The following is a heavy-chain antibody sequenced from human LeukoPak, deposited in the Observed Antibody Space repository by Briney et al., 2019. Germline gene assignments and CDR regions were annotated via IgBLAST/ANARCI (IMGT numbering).Heavy chain of an antibody. Sequence: GGSLRLSCAASGFTVSSNYMSWVRQAPGKGLEWVSVIYSGGSTYYADSVKGRFTISRDNSKNTLYLQMNSLRAEDTAVYYCARTYSSSWGIIDYWGQGTLVTVSS. CDR2: IYSGGST. V-gene: IGHV3-53*01. CDR3: ARTYSSSWGIIDY. D-gene: IGHD6-13*01. CDR1: GFTVSSNY. J-gene: IGHJ4*02.